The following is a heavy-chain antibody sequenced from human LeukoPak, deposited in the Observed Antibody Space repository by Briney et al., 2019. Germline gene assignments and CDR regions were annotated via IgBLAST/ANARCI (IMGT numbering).Heavy chain of an antibody. D-gene: IGHD2-2*01. CDR2: ISSSSSYI. CDR1: GFTFSSYR. CDR3: AGYTPPRCCSKSSRLYGRDV. J-gene: IGHJ6*02. Sequence: GGSLRLSCAASGFTFSSYRMNWLRQARGKGVEWVSSISSSSSYIYYADPVKGRFTSSRDNATNSLYLQMNSLSADDTAVYYGAGYTPPRCCSKSSRLYGRDVGAQGPTVTVPS. V-gene: IGHV3-21*01.